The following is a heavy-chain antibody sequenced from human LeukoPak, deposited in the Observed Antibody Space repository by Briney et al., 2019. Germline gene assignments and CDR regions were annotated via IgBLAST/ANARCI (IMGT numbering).Heavy chain of an antibody. Sequence: PGGSLRLSCAASGFTFSSYGMHWVRQAPGKGLGWVAFIRYDGSNKYYADSVKGRFTISRDNSKNTLYLQMNSLRAEDTAVYYCASSVVVPAAIDYWGQGTLVTVSS. CDR3: ASSVVVPAAIDY. V-gene: IGHV3-30*02. J-gene: IGHJ4*02. CDR2: IRYDGSNK. D-gene: IGHD2-2*01. CDR1: GFTFSSYG.